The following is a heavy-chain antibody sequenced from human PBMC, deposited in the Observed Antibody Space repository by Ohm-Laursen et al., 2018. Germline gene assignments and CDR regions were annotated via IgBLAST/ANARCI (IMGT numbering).Heavy chain of an antibody. CDR1: GGSISSYY. CDR3: ASIGYTYTTYY. CDR2: IYTSGS. V-gene: IGHV4-4*07. D-gene: IGHD5-18*01. J-gene: IGHJ4*02. Sequence: SDTLSLTCTVSGGSISSYYCSWIRQPAGKGLEWIGRIYTSGSNYNPSLKSRVTMSLDTSKNQFSLKLSSVTAADTAVYYCASIGYTYTTYYWGQGTLVTVSS.